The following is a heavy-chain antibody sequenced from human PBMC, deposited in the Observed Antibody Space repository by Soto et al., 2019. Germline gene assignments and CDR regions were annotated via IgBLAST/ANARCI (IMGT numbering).Heavy chain of an antibody. Sequence: ASVKVSCKASGYTFTSYGISWVRQAPGQGLEWMGWISAYNGNTNYAQKLQGRVTMTTDTSTSTAYMELRSLRSDDTAVYYCARLPYYDSSGYYSDYWGQGTLVPVAS. CDR2: ISAYNGNT. D-gene: IGHD3-22*01. V-gene: IGHV1-18*01. CDR3: ARLPYYDSSGYYSDY. J-gene: IGHJ4*02. CDR1: GYTFTSYG.